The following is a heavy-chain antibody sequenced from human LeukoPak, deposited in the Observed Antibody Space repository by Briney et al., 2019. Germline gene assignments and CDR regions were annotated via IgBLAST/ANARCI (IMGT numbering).Heavy chain of an antibody. CDR2: IYYSGST. D-gene: IGHD3-9*01. J-gene: IGHJ4*02. CDR3: SRQTRHYDILTGYPLYYFDY. V-gene: IGHV4-59*01. Sequence: SETLSLTCTVSGGSISSSYWSWIRQPPGKGLEWIGYIYYSGSTNYNPSLKSRVTISVDTSKNQFSLKLSSVTAADTAVYYFSRQTRHYDILTGYPLYYFDYWGQGTLVTVSS. CDR1: GGSISSSY.